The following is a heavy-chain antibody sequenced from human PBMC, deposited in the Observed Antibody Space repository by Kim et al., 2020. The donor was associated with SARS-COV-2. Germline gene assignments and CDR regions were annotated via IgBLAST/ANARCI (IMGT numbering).Heavy chain of an antibody. V-gene: IGHV4-30-2*06. D-gene: IGHD2-2*02. CDR2: IYHSGST. Sequence: SETLSLTCAVSGGSISSGGYSWSWIRQSPGKGLEWIGYIYHSGSTYYNPSLKSRVTISVDRSKNQFSLKLSSVTAADTAVYYCARAGVIVPAAIRGIWFDPWGQGTLVTVSS. CDR3: ARAGVIVPAAIRGIWFDP. CDR1: GGSISSGGYS. J-gene: IGHJ5*02.